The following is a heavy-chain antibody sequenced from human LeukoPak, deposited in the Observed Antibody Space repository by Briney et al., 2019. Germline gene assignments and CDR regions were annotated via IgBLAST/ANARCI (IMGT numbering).Heavy chain of an antibody. J-gene: IGHJ4*02. V-gene: IGHV3-7*03. Sequence: GGSLRLSCAASGFTFSNDWMTWLRQAPGKGLEWVANIKQDGREESYVHSVKGRLTMCRDNAKNSLYLQKHSLRVEDTAIYYCARGYNILTGCFPNWGQGTLVTVSS. CDR1: GFTFSNDW. CDR3: ARGYNILTGCFPN. D-gene: IGHD3-9*01. CDR2: IKQDGREE.